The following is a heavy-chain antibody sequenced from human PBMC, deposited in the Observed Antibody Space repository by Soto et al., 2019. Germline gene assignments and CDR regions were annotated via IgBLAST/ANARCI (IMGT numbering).Heavy chain of an antibody. CDR3: TRGSRIWGSYRSPADY. V-gene: IGHV3-49*03. Sequence: GGSLRLSCTASGFTFGDYAMSWFRQAPGKGLEWVGFIRSKAYGGTTEYAASVKGRFTISRDDSKSIAYLQMNSLKTEDTAVYYCTRGSRIWGSYRSPADYWGQGTLVTVSS. CDR1: GFTFGDYA. CDR2: IRSKAYGGTT. J-gene: IGHJ4*02. D-gene: IGHD3-16*02.